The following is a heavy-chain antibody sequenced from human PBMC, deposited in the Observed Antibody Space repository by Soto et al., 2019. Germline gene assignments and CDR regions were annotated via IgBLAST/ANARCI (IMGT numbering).Heavy chain of an antibody. Sequence: QITLRESGPTLVKPPQTLTLTCTFSGFSRTTSGVAVGWIRQPPGKALEWLALIYWDDDKRYSPSLKSRLTITNDTSKNQVVLTMTNMDPVDTATYYCAHRACTVRYFDPWGQGTLVTVSS. V-gene: IGHV2-5*02. CDR3: AHRACTVRYFDP. CDR1: GFSRTTSGVA. CDR2: IYWDDDK. D-gene: IGHD3-9*01. J-gene: IGHJ5*02.